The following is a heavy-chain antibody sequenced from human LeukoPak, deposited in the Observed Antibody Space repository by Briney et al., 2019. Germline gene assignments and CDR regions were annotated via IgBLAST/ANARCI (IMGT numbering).Heavy chain of an antibody. Sequence: HPGGSLRLSCAASGFAFSSFAMGWVRQAPGKGLEWVSAISGSGGSTYYADSVKGRFTISRDNSKNTLYLQMSSLRAEDTAVYYCARDSLSSGRYHEYWGQGTLVSVSS. CDR1: GFAFSSFA. J-gene: IGHJ4*02. CDR2: ISGSGGST. V-gene: IGHV3-23*01. D-gene: IGHD6-19*01. CDR3: ARDSLSSGRYHEY.